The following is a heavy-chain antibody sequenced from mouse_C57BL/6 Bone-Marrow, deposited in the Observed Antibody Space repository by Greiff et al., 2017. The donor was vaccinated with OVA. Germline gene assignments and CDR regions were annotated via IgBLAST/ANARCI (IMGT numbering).Heavy chain of an antibody. CDR3: ARDITPDGAMDY. Sequence: EVKLVESGGGLVQSGRSLRLSCATSGFTFSDFYMEWVRQAPGKGLEWIAASRNKANDYTTEYSASVKGRFIVSRDTSQSILYLQMNALRAEDTAIYYCARDITPDGAMDYWGQGTSVTVSS. CDR1: GFTFSDFY. CDR2: SRNKANDYTT. V-gene: IGHV7-1*01. J-gene: IGHJ4*01. D-gene: IGHD1-1*01.